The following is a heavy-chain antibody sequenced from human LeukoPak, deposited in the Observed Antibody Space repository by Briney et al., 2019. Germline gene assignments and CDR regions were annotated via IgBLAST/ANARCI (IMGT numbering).Heavy chain of an antibody. CDR3: ARDSSGYDYVWFDP. D-gene: IGHD5-12*01. Sequence: QSGGSLRLSCAASGFTFDDYAMHWVRQAPGKGLEWVSGISWNSGSIGYADSVKGRFTISRDNAKNSLYLQMNSLRAEDTAVYYCARDSSGYDYVWFDPWGQGTLVTVSS. V-gene: IGHV3-9*01. CDR1: GFTFDDYA. CDR2: ISWNSGSI. J-gene: IGHJ5*02.